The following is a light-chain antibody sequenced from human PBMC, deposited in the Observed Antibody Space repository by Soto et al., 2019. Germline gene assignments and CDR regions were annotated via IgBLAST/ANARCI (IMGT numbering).Light chain of an antibody. CDR1: SSDVGDYNY. J-gene: IGLJ2*01. CDR3: SSYAGSNNFVV. Sequence: SALTQPPSASGSPGQSVTISCTGTSSDVGDYNYVSWYQQHPGKAPKLMLYEVTKRPSGVPDRFSGSKSGNTASLTVSGLQAEDEADYYCSSYAGSNNFVVFGGGTKVTVL. CDR2: EVT. V-gene: IGLV2-8*01.